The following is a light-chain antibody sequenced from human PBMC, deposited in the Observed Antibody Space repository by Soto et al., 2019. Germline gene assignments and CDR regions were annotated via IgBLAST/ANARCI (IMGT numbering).Light chain of an antibody. CDR2: KAS. CDR1: QTISSW. J-gene: IGKJ1*01. Sequence: EIQMTPSPSTLSGSVVDRVTITGRTSQTISSWLAWYQQKPGKAPKLLIYKASTLKSGVPSRFSGSGSGTEFTLTISSLQPDDFATYYCQHYNSYSEAFGQGTKVDIK. CDR3: QHYNSYSEA. V-gene: IGKV1-5*03.